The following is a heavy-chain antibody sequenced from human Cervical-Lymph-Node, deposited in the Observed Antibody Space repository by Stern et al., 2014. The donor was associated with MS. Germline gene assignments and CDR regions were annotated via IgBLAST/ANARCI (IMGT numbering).Heavy chain of an antibody. CDR2: INPSAGNT. V-gene: IGHV1-46*01. J-gene: IGHJ4*02. CDR1: GYSFTSYF. Sequence: VQLEESGAEMKKPGASVKVSFMASGYSFTSYFIIWGRQAPGQGLEWMGIINPSAGNTNYAQKFQGGVVMTSDTSTGTVYLELSSLRSEDTAVYYCARDEGADYWGQGTLVTVSS. CDR3: ARDEGADY.